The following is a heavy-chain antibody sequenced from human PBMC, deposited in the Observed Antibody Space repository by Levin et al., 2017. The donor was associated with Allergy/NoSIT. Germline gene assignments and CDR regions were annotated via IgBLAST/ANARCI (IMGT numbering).Heavy chain of an antibody. CDR1: GDAISHGGDY. J-gene: IGHJ5*01. CDR2: SYYTGTT. D-gene: IGHD6-13*01. CDR3: AKATAVAGNFDS. V-gene: IGHV4-31*03. Sequence: PSETLSLTCTVSGDAISHGGDYWTWIRQHPGKGLEWIGYSYYTGTTDYNPSLKNRLVISVDTSKNHFSLRLNSVTAADTAIYYCAKATAVAGNFDSWGQGTLVIVSS.